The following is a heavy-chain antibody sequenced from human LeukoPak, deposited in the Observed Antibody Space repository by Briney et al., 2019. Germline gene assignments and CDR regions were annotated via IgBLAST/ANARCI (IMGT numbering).Heavy chain of an antibody. V-gene: IGHV4-31*03. D-gene: IGHD3-9*01. CDR3: ARDLPGYDIV. CDR2: IYYSGST. Sequence: SQTLSLTCTVSGGSVSTGGYFWSWIRQHPGKCLEWIGYIYYSGSTYYNPSLKSRVTISLDTSKNQFSLNLSSVTAADTAVYYCARDLPGYDIVWGQGTLVTVSS. CDR1: GGSVSTGGYF. J-gene: IGHJ4*02.